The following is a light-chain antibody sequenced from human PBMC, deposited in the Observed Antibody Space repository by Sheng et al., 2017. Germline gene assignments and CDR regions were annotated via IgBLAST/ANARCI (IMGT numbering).Light chain of an antibody. CDR1: QSISSN. CDR3: QQNYSIPRT. V-gene: IGKV1-39*01. CDR2: AAS. J-gene: IGKJ2*02. Sequence: DIQMTQSPSSLSASVGDRVTITCRASQSISSNLLWYQQKPGKAPKLLIYAASNLQSGVPSTFSGSGSGTDFTLTISSLQPEDFATYYCQQNYSIPRTFAQGTEAGDQT.